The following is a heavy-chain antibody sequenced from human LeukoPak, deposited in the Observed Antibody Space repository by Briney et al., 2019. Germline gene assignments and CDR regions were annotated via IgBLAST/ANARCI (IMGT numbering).Heavy chain of an antibody. CDR3: ARGDLTFWGFPH. D-gene: IGHD7-27*01. CDR1: GFTFSSYW. CDR2: VNTDGSHT. J-gene: IGHJ4*02. Sequence: PGGSLRLSCAASGFTFSSYWMHWVRQAPGKGLMWVSRVNTDGSHTNYADSVKGRFTISRDNAKNALYLQMNSLRAEDTAIYYCARGDLTFWGFPHWGQGGLVTVSS. V-gene: IGHV3-74*01.